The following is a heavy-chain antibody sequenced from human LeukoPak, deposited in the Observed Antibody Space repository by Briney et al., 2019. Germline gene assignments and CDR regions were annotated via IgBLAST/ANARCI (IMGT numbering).Heavy chain of an antibody. CDR2: INHSGST. CDR1: GGSFSGYY. J-gene: IGHJ5*02. V-gene: IGHV4-34*01. CDR3: ARGYYYGSGSPSNWFDP. Sequence: SETLSLTCAVYGGSFSGYYWSWIRQPPGKGLEWIGEINHSGSTNYNPSLKSRVTISVDTSKNQFSLKLSSVTAADTAVYYCARGYYYGSGSPSNWFDPWGQGTPVTVSS. D-gene: IGHD3-10*01.